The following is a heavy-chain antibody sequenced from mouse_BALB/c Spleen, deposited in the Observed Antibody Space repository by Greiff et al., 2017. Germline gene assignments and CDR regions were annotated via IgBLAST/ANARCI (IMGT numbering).Heavy chain of an antibody. CDR2: INPSNGGT. J-gene: IGHJ4*01. D-gene: IGHD1-1*01. CDR3: TRGDGSSYDYYAMDY. Sequence: QVQLQQPGAELVKPGASVKLSCKASGYTFTSYYMYWVKQRPGQGLEWIGGINPSNGGTNFNEKFKSKATLTVDKSSSTAYMQLSSLTSEDSAVYYCTRGDGSSYDYYAMDYWGQGTSVTVSS. V-gene: IGHV1S81*02. CDR1: GYTFTSYY.